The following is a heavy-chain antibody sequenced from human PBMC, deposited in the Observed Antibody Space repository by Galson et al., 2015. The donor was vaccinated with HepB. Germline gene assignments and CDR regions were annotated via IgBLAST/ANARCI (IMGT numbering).Heavy chain of an antibody. CDR1: GFTFSSYA. J-gene: IGHJ4*02. D-gene: IGHD3-10*01. V-gene: IGHV3-64D*06. CDR2: ISSNGGST. CDR3: VKGLWGRFGEPLDY. Sequence: SLRLSCAASGFTFSSYAMHWVRQAPGKGLEYVSAISSNGGSTYYADSVKGRFTISRDNSKNTLYLQMSSLRAEDTAVYYCVKGLWGRFGEPLDYWGQGTLVTVSS.